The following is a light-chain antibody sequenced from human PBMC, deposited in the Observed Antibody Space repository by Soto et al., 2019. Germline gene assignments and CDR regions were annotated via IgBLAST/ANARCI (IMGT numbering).Light chain of an antibody. CDR2: RNN. V-gene: IGLV1-47*01. Sequence: QSVLTQPPSASGTPGQRVTISCSGSSSNIGGNYVHWYQQLPGTAPKLLIYRNNQRPSGVPDRFSGSKSGTSASLAISGLRSEDEADYYCAAWDDSLSGWVFGGGTKLTVL. J-gene: IGLJ3*02. CDR3: AAWDDSLSGWV. CDR1: SSNIGGNY.